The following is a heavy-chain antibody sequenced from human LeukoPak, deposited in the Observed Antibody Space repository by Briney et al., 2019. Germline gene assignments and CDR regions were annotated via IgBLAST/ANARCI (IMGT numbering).Heavy chain of an antibody. CDR3: ARDADYGDSLKCDY. V-gene: IGHV3-21*01. D-gene: IGHD4-17*01. J-gene: IGHJ4*02. Sequence: GGSLRLSCAASGFTFSSYSMNWVRQAPGKGLEWVSSISSSSSNIYYADSVKGRFTISRDNAKNSLYLQMNSLRAEDTAVYYCARDADYGDSLKCDYWGQGTLVTVSS. CDR2: ISSSSSNI. CDR1: GFTFSSYS.